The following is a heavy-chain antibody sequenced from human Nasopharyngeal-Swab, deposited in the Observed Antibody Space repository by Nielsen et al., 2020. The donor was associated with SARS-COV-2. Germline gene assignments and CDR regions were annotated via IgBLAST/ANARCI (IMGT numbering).Heavy chain of an antibody. CDR1: GFTFSSYS. D-gene: IGHD3-22*01. CDR2: ISSSSSTI. Sequence: GGSLRLSRAASGFTFSSYSMNWVRQAPGKGLEWVSYISSSSSTIYYADSVKGRFTISRDNAKNSLYLQMNSLRDEDTAVYYCARGGRWDDSTEWDYYYYGMDVWGQGTTVTVSS. V-gene: IGHV3-48*02. J-gene: IGHJ6*02. CDR3: ARGGRWDDSTEWDYYYYGMDV.